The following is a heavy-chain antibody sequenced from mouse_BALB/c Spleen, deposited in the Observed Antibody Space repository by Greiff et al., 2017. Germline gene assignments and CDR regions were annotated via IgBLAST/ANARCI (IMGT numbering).Heavy chain of an antibody. Sequence: EVKLEESGGGLVQPGGSMKLSCVASGFTFSNYWMNWVRQSPEKGLEWVAEIRLKSNNYATHYAESVKGRFTISRDDSKCSVYLQMNNLRAEDTGIYYCTRTAWFAYWGQGTLVTVSA. V-gene: IGHV6-6*02. CDR2: IRLKSNNYAT. CDR3: TRTAWFAY. CDR1: GFTFSNYW. J-gene: IGHJ3*01. D-gene: IGHD4-1*01.